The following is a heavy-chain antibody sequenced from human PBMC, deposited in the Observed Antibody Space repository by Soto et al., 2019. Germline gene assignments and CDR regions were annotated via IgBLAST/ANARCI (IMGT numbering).Heavy chain of an antibody. Sequence: QVQLVQSGAEVKKPGSSVKVSCKASGGTFSSYAISWVRQAPGQGLEWMGGIIPIFGTANHAQKFQGRVTITEDESTRTAYRELSSLRSEDTAVYYCARSTFYGDYPPYYFDYWGQGTLVTVSS. J-gene: IGHJ4*02. CDR1: GGTFSSYA. D-gene: IGHD4-17*01. CDR2: IIPIFGTA. V-gene: IGHV1-69*01. CDR3: ARSTFYGDYPPYYFDY.